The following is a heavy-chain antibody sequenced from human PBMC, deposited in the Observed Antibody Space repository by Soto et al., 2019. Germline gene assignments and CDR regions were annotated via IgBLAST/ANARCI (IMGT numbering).Heavy chain of an antibody. J-gene: IGHJ4*02. V-gene: IGHV3-11*06. CDR2: ISSSRSYT. D-gene: IGHD1-1*01. CDR1: GFNFSDYY. CDR3: ARYLRDRHWQILY. Sequence: PGGSLRLSGAASGFNFSDYYMSWIRQAPGKGLEWVSYISSSRSYTNYADSVKGRFTISTDNAKQSLYLQMNSLRAEDTAVYYCARYLRDRHWQILYWCQGTLVTVS.